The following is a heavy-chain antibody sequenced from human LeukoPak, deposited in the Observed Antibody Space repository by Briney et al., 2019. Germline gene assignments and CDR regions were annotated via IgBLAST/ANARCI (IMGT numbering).Heavy chain of an antibody. CDR3: ARSGGNDYVDY. Sequence: GGSLRLSCAASGFTFSSYWMSWVREAPGKGLEWVANIKQDGSEKYYVDSVKGRFTISRDNAKNSLYLQMNSLRAEDTAVYYCARSGGNDYVDYWGQGTLVTVSS. D-gene: IGHD3-16*01. CDR1: GFTFSSYW. V-gene: IGHV3-7*01. J-gene: IGHJ4*02. CDR2: IKQDGSEK.